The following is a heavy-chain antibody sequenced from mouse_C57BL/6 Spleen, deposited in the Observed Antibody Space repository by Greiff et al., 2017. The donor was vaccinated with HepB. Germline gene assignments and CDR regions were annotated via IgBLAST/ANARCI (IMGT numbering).Heavy chain of an antibody. D-gene: IGHD1-1*01. CDR1: GYSFTGYF. CDR3: ARDYGSSYYAMDY. V-gene: IGHV1-20*01. CDR2: INPYNGDT. J-gene: IGHJ4*01. Sequence: DVQLQESGPELVKPGDSVKISCKASGYSFTGYFMNWVMQSHGKSLEWIGRINPYNGDTFYNQKFKGKATLTVDKSSSTAHMELRSLTSEDSAVYYCARDYGSSYYAMDYWGQGTSVTVSS.